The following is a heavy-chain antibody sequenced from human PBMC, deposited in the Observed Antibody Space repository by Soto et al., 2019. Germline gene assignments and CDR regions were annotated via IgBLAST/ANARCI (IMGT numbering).Heavy chain of an antibody. Sequence: QPPPQESGPGLGKPSQNLAPTCAVSGCPIRRCWYSLGLVRQPPGKGLEWIGYIYHSGSTYYNPSLKSRVTISVDRSKNQFSLKLSSVTAADTAVYYCARVPGPWGQGTLVTVSS. V-gene: IGHV4-30-2*01. J-gene: IGHJ5*02. CDR2: IYHSGST. CDR3: ARVPGP. CDR1: GCPIRRCWYS.